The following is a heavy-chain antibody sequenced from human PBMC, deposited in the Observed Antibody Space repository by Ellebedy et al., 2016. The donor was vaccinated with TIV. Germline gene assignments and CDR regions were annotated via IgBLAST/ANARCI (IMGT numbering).Heavy chain of an antibody. CDR3: ARSAMAAAGDDY. CDR1: GFTFSTYS. CDR2: ISSNSNYI. J-gene: IGHJ4*02. Sequence: GESLKISCAASGFTFSTYSMNWVRQAPGKGLGWVSSISSNSNYIYYADSVRGRFTISRDNAKRSLYLQMNSLRADDTAVDYCARSAMAAAGDDYWGQGTLVTVSS. D-gene: IGHD6-13*01. V-gene: IGHV3-21*01.